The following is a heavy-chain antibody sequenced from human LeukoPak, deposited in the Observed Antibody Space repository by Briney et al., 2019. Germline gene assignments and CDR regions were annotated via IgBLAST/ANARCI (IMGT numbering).Heavy chain of an antibody. CDR3: ARARTIFGVVIGDFDY. Sequence: SETLSLTCTVSGGSISSSSYYWGWIRQPPGKGLEWIGSIYYSGSTYYNPSLKSRVTISVDTSKNQFSLKLSSVTAADTAVYYCARARTIFGVVIGDFDYWGQGTLVTVSS. V-gene: IGHV4-39*07. J-gene: IGHJ4*02. D-gene: IGHD3-3*01. CDR2: IYYSGST. CDR1: GGSISSSSYY.